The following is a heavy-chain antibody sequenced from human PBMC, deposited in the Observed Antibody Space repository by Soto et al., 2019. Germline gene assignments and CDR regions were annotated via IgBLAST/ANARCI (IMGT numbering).Heavy chain of an antibody. CDR1: GFTFSNYP. D-gene: IGHD2-2*01. Sequence: EVQLLESGGDLVQPGGSLRLSCAASGFTFSNYPMSWVRQAPGKGLEWVSSSSGGGGGTYYADSLQGRFTISRDNSKKTLYLQMNSLRDEDTAVYYCAKRRGSTAGPFYMDVWGDGTTVTVSS. CDR2: SSGGGGGT. V-gene: IGHV3-23*01. J-gene: IGHJ6*03. CDR3: AKRRGSTAGPFYMDV.